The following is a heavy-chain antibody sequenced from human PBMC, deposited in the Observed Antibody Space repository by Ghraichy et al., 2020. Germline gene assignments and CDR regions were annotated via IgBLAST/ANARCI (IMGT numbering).Heavy chain of an antibody. J-gene: IGHJ4*02. V-gene: IGHV4-59*01. CDR3: ARRHGYSGSMDY. CDR2: AHSSGSA. CDR1: GGSFTTYY. Sequence: SQTLSLTCTVSGGSFTTYYWSWIRQPPGKGLQWIGYAHSSGSAYYNRSLKSRVTISVDTSQNQFSLRVPSLTAADTAVYYCARRHGYSGSMDYWGQGTLVSVSS. D-gene: IGHD5-12*01.